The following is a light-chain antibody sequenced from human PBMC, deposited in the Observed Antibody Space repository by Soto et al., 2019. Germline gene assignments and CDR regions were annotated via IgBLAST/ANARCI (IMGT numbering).Light chain of an antibody. V-gene: IGLV2-14*01. CDR2: EVH. J-gene: IGLJ2*01. CDR1: SSDIGNYNY. Sequence: QSALTQPASVSGSPGQSITISCTGTSSDIGNYNYVSWYQQHPGKAPKVMIYEVHNRPSGVSNRFSGSKSGNTASLTISGLQAEDEADYYCCSYTRTYTLIFGGGTKLTVL. CDR3: CSYTRTYTLI.